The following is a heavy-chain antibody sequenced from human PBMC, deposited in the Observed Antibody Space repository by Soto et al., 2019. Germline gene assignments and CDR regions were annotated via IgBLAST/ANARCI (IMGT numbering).Heavy chain of an antibody. J-gene: IGHJ4*02. Sequence: GESVKISCKGSGYSFTSYCISWVRQMPWKGLEWMGRIDPSDSYTNYSPSFQGHVTISADKSISTAYLQWSSLKASDTAMYYCARHRGIAAAVWGPYFDYWGQGTLLTVSS. CDR1: GYSFTSYC. CDR2: IDPSDSYT. V-gene: IGHV5-10-1*01. CDR3: ARHRGIAAAVWGPYFDY. D-gene: IGHD6-13*01.